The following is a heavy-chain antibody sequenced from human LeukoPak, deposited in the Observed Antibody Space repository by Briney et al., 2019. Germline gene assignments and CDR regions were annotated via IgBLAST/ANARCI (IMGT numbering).Heavy chain of an antibody. CDR1: GYRFTSYW. D-gene: IGHD2-2*01. Sequence: PGESLKISCKGSGYRFTSYWIGWVRQMPGKGLEWMGIIYPGDSDTRYSPSFQGQVTISVDKSIRTAYLQWSSLTDSDTAMYYCARGDCSSTSCYALLTPVANPYFDIWGQGTMVTVSS. V-gene: IGHV5-51*01. J-gene: IGHJ3*02. CDR2: IYPGDSDT. CDR3: ARGDCSSTSCYALLTPVANPYFDI.